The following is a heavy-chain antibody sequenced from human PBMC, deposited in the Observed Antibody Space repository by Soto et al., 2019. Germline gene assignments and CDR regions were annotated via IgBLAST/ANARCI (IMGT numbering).Heavy chain of an antibody. V-gene: IGHV3-7*02. CDR2: IKQDGSEK. J-gene: IGHJ3*02. CDR1: GFTFSSYW. D-gene: IGHD3-22*01. CDR3: DSSGYYSVGTFDI. Sequence: GGSLRLSCAASGFTFSSYWISWVRQAPGKGLEWVANIKQDGSEKYYVDSVKGRFTISRDNAKNSLYLQMNSLRAEDTAVYYYDSSGYYSVGTFDIWGQGTMVTVSS.